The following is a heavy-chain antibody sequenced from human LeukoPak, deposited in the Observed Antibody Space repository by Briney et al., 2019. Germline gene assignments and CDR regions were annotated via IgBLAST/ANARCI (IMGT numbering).Heavy chain of an antibody. V-gene: IGHV1-46*01. CDR2: INPSGGGT. D-gene: IGHD3-10*01. CDR3: ARDKWDPYGSIDY. Sequence: ASVKVSCKASGYTFTSYYMHWVRQAPGRGLEWMGMINPSGGGTNYAQKFQGRVTMTRDTSASTVYMELSRLRSEDTAVYFCARDKWDPYGSIDYWGQGTLVTVSS. J-gene: IGHJ4*02. CDR1: GYTFTSYY.